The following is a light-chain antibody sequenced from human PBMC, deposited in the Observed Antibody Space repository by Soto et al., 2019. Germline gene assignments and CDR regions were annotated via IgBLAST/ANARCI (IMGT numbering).Light chain of an antibody. Sequence: IQMTQSPSTLSGSVGDRVTITCRASQSISSWLAWYQQKPGKAPNLLIYKASHLENGVPSRFSGSGSGTEFTLTIRSLQPGDFATYYCQHYNTYPWTFGQGTKVDI. V-gene: IGKV1-5*03. CDR1: QSISSW. CDR3: QHYNTYPWT. CDR2: KAS. J-gene: IGKJ1*01.